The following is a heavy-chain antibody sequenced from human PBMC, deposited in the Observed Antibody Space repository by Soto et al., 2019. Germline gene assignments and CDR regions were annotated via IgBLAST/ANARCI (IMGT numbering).Heavy chain of an antibody. CDR2: ISRSADIT. CDR1: GSTFSAFC. CDR3: AKGGFWVHYGMDV. Sequence: EVQLLESGGALAQPGGSLRLSCAASGSTFSAFCMNWVRQAPGKGLEWVSAISRSADITYYADSVKGRFTISRDNSKNTLYLEMNSLTGDDTAVYYCAKGGFWVHYGMDVW. V-gene: IGHV3-23*01. D-gene: IGHD2-15*01. J-gene: IGHJ6*01.